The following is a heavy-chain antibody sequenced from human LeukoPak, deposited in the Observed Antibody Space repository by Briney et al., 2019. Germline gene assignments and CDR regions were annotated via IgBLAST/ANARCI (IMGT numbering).Heavy chain of an antibody. Sequence: GASVKVSCKASGYTFTGYYMHWVRQAPGQGLEWMGWINPNSGGTNYSQKFQGRVTMTRDTSISTAYMELSRLRSDDTAVYFCARRVVVAATRRDWFDPWGQGTLVTVSS. CDR3: ARRVVVAATRRDWFDP. V-gene: IGHV1-2*02. CDR2: INPNSGGT. J-gene: IGHJ5*02. D-gene: IGHD2-15*01. CDR1: GYTFTGYY.